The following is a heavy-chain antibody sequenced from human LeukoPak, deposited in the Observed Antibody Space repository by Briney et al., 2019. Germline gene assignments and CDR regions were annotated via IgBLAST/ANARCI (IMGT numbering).Heavy chain of an antibody. CDR2: ISYDGSNK. J-gene: IGHJ4*02. D-gene: IGHD3-22*01. CDR3: ARDHDSGGYYYVYFDY. CDR1: GFTFSSYA. Sequence: PGGSLRLSCAASGFTFSSYAMHWVRQAPGKGLEWVAVISYDGSNKYYADSVKGRFTISRDNSKNTLYLQMNSLRAEDTAVYYCARDHDSGGYYYVYFDYWGQGTLVTVSS. V-gene: IGHV3-30-3*01.